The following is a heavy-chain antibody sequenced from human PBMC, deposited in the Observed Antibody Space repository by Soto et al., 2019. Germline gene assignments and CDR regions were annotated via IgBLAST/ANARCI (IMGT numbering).Heavy chain of an antibody. Sequence: HPGGSLRLSCAASGFTFSSYGMHWVRQAPGKGLEWVAVISYDGSNKYYADSVKGRFTISRDNSKNTLYLQMNSLRAEDTAVYYCAKEYYDFWSGYPDYYFDYWGQGTLVTVSS. D-gene: IGHD3-3*01. J-gene: IGHJ4*02. CDR2: ISYDGSNK. CDR3: AKEYYDFWSGYPDYYFDY. V-gene: IGHV3-30*18. CDR1: GFTFSSYG.